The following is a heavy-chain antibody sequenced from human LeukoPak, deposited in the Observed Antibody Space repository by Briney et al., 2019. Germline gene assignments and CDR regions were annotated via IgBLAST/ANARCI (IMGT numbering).Heavy chain of an antibody. CDR3: ARDGQYYFDSSGYSLIPDAFNI. V-gene: IGHV1-69*13. CDR2: IIPIFGTA. D-gene: IGHD3-22*01. CDR1: GGTFSSYA. Sequence: ASVKVSCKASGGTFSSYAISWVRQAPGQGLEWMGGIIPIFGTANYAQKFQGRVTITADESTSTAYMELSSLRSEDTAVYYCARDGQYYFDSSGYSLIPDAFNIWGQGTMVTVSS. J-gene: IGHJ3*02.